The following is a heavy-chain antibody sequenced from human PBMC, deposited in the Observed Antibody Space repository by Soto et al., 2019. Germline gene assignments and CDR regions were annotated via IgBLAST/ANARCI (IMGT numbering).Heavy chain of an antibody. Sequence: PGGSLRLSCAASGFTFSSYDMHWVRQATGKGLEGVSAIGTAGDTYYPGSVKGRFTISRENAKNSLYLQMNSLRAEDTAVYYCAKDWYRFRWRAAYYYYGMDVWGQGTTVTVSS. CDR1: GFTFSSYD. J-gene: IGHJ6*02. D-gene: IGHD6-13*01. CDR2: IGTAGDT. CDR3: AKDWYRFRWRAAYYYYGMDV. V-gene: IGHV3-13*01.